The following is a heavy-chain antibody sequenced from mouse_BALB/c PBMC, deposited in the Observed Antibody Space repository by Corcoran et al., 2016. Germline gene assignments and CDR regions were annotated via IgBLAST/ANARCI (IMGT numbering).Heavy chain of an antibody. V-gene: IGHV1S136*01. J-gene: IGHJ4*01. CDR2: IHPYNDGT. CDR3: ARVYPGIAMDY. CDR1: GYTFTSYV. Sequence: EVQLQQSGPELVKPGASVKMSCKASGYTFTSYVMHWVKQKPGQGLEWIGYIHPYNDGTKYTEKFKGKATLTSDKSSSTAYRELSSLTSEDSAVYYCARVYPGIAMDYWGQGTSVTVTS.